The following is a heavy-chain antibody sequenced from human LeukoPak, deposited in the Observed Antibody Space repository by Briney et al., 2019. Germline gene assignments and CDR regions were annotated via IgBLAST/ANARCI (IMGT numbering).Heavy chain of an antibody. J-gene: IGHJ4*02. CDR1: GFTFSSYA. CDR3: ARALDATITPRPGGANFDY. CDR2: ISGSAGST. D-gene: IGHD6-6*01. Sequence: GGSLRLSCAASGFTFSSYAMSWVRQAPGKGLEWVSSISGSAGSTYYADSVKGRFTISRDNFKNTLYLQINSLRTEDTAIYYCARALDATITPRPGGANFDYWGQGTLVTVSS. V-gene: IGHV3-23*01.